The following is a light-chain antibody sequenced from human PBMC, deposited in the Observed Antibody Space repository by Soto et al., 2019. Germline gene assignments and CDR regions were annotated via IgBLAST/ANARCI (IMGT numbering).Light chain of an antibody. CDR2: AAS. CDR1: QSISSY. CDR3: QQSYNTPFT. Sequence: DIQMTQSPSSLSASVGDRVTITCRASQSISSYLNWYQQKAGKVPKLLIYAASSLQSGVPSRFTGSGSGTDFTLTISSLQPEDFATYYCQQSYNTPFTFGPGTKVDIK. V-gene: IGKV1-39*01. J-gene: IGKJ3*01.